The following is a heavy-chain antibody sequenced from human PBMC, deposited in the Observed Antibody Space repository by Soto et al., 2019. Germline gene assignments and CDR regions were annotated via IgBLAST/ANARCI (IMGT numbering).Heavy chain of an antibody. CDR2: ISGSGDST. CDR1: GFTFSSYGMTFSSYA. D-gene: IGHD5-12*01. CDR3: ATWHLREQAYDI. Sequence: TGGSLRLSCAASGFTFSSYGMTFSSYAMSWVRQAPGKGLEWVSTISGSGDSTYYADSVKGRVTISRDNSKNTLFLQMNSLRAGDTALYYCATWHLREQAYDIWGRGTMVTVSS. J-gene: IGHJ3*02. V-gene: IGHV3-23*01.